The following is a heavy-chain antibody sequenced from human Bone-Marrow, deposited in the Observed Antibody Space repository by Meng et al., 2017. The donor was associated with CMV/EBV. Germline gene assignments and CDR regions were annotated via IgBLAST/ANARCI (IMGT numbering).Heavy chain of an antibody. J-gene: IGHJ4*02. Sequence: SETLSFTCTVSGGSISSSTYYWGWIRQPPGKGLEWIGSIYHSGNTYYNPSLKSRVTISVDTSKSQFSLKLSSVTAANTAVYYCARGEGTTSNGFAYWGQGSLVTFYS. CDR3: ARGEGTTSNGFAY. V-gene: IGHV4-39*07. CDR2: IYHSGNT. D-gene: IGHD2/OR15-2a*01. CDR1: GGSISSSTYY.